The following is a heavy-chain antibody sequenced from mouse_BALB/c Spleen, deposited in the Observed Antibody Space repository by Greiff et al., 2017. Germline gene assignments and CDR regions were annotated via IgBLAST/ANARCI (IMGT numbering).Heavy chain of an antibody. Sequence: EVHLVESGGGLVQPGGSRKLSCAASGFTFSSFGMHWVRQAPEKGLEWVAYISSGSSTIYYADTVKGRFTISRDNPKNTLFLQMTSLRSEDTAMYYCARDRFYYFDYWGQGTTLTVSS. CDR1: GFTFSSFG. V-gene: IGHV5-17*02. D-gene: IGHD2-14*01. CDR2: ISSGSSTI. CDR3: ARDRFYYFDY. J-gene: IGHJ2*01.